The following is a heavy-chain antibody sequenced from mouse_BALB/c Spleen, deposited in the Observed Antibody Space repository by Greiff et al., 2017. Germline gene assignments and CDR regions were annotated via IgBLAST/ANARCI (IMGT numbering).Heavy chain of an antibody. Sequence: VQLKQSGPELVKPGASVKISCKASGYTFTDYNMHWVKQSHGKSLEWIGYIYPYNGGTGYNQKFKSKATLTVDNSSSTAYMELRSLTSEDSAVYYCARSRGYDAMDYWGQGTSVTVSS. CDR1: GYTFTDYN. J-gene: IGHJ4*01. V-gene: IGHV1S29*02. CDR3: ARSRGYDAMDY. CDR2: IYPYNGGT.